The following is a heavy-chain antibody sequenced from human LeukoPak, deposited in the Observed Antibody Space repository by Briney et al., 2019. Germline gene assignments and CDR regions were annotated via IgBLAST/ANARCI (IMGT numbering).Heavy chain of an antibody. D-gene: IGHD6-19*01. V-gene: IGHV3-21*01. J-gene: IGHJ4*02. CDR3: ANYSSSGWYSAHY. CDR2: ISSSSSYI. CDR1: GFTFSSYS. Sequence: PGGSLRLSCAASGFTFSSYSMNWVRQAPGKGLEWVSSISSSSSYIYYADSVKGRFTISRDNSKNTLYLQMNSLRAEDTAVYYCANYSSSGWYSAHYWGQGTLVTVSS.